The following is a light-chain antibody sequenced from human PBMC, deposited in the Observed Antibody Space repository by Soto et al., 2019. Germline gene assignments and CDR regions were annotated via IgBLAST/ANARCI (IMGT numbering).Light chain of an antibody. J-gene: IGKJ5*01. CDR1: QSVSSNY. CDR2: GSS. Sequence: EIFLTQSPGTLSLSRGERGTLSFMSSQSVSSNYLAWYQQIPGQPPRLLISGSSNRATGIPARFSGSGSATDFTLTISSLEPEDFAVYYCQHRSIWPVSFGQGTRLEI. CDR3: QHRSIWPVS. V-gene: IGKV3-11*01.